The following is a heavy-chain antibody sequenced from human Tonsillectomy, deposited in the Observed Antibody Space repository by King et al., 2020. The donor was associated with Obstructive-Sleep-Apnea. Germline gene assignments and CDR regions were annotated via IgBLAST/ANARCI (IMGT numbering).Heavy chain of an antibody. V-gene: IGHV4-59*11. D-gene: IGHD3-10*02. CDR2: IYYTGST. CDR1: GVSLSSHS. Sequence: QVQLQESGPGLVKPSETLSLTCTVSGVSLSSHSWSWIRQPPGKGLEWIGHIYYTGSTNHNPSLKSRVTISVDTSKNQFSLTLTSVTAADTAVYYCAREGGSNVRGDWFDPWGQGTLVTVSS. CDR3: AREGGSNVRGDWFDP. J-gene: IGHJ5*02.